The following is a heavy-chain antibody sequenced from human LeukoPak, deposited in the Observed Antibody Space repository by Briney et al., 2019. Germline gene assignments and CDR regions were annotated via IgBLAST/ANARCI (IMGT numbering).Heavy chain of an antibody. J-gene: IGHJ4*02. V-gene: IGHV4-34*01. D-gene: IGHD6-13*01. CDR3: ARFGRRGYSSSWLPSYFDY. Sequence: SETLSLTCAVYGGSLSGYYWSWIRQPPGKGLEWGGEINHSGSTNYNPALKSRVTISADTSNNPFSLKLSSVTAADTAVYYCARFGRRGYSSSWLPSYFDYWGQGTLVTVSS. CDR2: INHSGST. CDR1: GGSLSGYY.